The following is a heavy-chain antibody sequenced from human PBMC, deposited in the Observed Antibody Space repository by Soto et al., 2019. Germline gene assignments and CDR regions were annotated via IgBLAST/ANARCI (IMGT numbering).Heavy chain of an antibody. Sequence: QVQLVQSGAEVKKPGASVKISCKASGYPFTRSGISWVRQAPGQGLEWMGWIRTYNGDTNYAQTFQGRVTMTTDTTTSTVYMELRSLRSDDTAVDYCAREGVASYYEYGMDVWGQVNPVTVSS. CDR2: IRTYNGDT. D-gene: IGHD5-12*01. CDR3: AREGVASYYEYGMDV. J-gene: IGHJ6*02. CDR1: GYPFTRSG. V-gene: IGHV1-18*01.